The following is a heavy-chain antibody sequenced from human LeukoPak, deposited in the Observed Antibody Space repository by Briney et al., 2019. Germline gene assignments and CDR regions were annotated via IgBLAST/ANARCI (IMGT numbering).Heavy chain of an antibody. CDR3: ARDTTYSP. D-gene: IGHD1-26*01. J-gene: IGHJ5*02. CDR2: IYSGGST. V-gene: IGHV3-66*02. Sequence: PGGSLRLSCAASGFTVSTSYMNWVRRAPGKGLQWVSTIYSGGSTFHADSVKGRFTVSRDNSRNALYLQMDSLRPEDTAVYYCARDTTYSPWGQGTLVTVSS. CDR1: GFTVSTSY.